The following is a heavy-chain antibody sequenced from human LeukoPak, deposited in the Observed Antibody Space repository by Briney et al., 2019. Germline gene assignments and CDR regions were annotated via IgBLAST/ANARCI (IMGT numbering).Heavy chain of an antibody. V-gene: IGHV3-30*03. J-gene: IGHJ6*03. D-gene: IGHD1-26*01. CDR2: ISYDGSNK. CDR3: ARSGVIVGASYYYYMDV. CDR1: GFTFSSYG. Sequence: PGGSLRLSCAASGFTFSSYGMHWVRQAPGKGLEWEAVISYDGSNKYYADSVKGRFTISRDNSKNTLYLQMNSLRAEDTAVYYCARSGVIVGASYYYYMDVWGKGTTVTVSS.